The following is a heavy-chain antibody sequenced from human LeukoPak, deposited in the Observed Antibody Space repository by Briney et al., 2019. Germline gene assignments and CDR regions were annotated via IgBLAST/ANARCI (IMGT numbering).Heavy chain of an antibody. J-gene: IGHJ4*02. CDR2: INPNSGDT. CDR3: ARVYSIRSFDY. V-gene: IGHV1-2*02. CDR1: VYTFTAYY. Sequence: ASVKVSCKPSVYTFTAYYMHWVRQSPGQGLEWMGWINPNSGDTNYAQKLQGRVTMTRDTSINTAYMELTRLTSDDPAVYYCARVYSIRSFDYWGQGTLVTVSS. D-gene: IGHD2-15*01.